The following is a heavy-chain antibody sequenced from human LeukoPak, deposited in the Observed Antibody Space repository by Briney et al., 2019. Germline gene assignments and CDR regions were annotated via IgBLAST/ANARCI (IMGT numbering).Heavy chain of an antibody. D-gene: IGHD1-14*01. CDR3: ARTRTGKPDF. CDR2: VNPSSGGT. J-gene: IGHJ4*02. CDR1: GYTFIVHN. V-gene: IGHV1-2*02. Sequence: GASVKVSCKASGYTFIVHNIHWVRQAPGQGLEWMGWVNPSSGGTNYAQKFQDRVTMTRDTSINTAYMELSSLRSDDTAVYYCARTRTGKPDFWGQGTLVTVSS.